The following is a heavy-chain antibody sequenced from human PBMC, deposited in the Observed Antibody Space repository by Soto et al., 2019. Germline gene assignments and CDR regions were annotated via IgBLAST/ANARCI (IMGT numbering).Heavy chain of an antibody. CDR1: GYTFTSYA. D-gene: IGHD1-26*01. V-gene: IGHV1-3*05. J-gene: IGHJ5*02. CDR2: INAGNGNT. CDR3: ARLLRRSGSYPGPWGWFDP. Sequence: QVQLVQSGAEEKKPGASVKVSCKASGYTFTSYAMHWVRQAPGQRLEWMGWINAGNGNTKYSQKFQGRVTITRDTSASTDYMELSSLRSEDTAVYYCARLLRRSGSYPGPWGWFDPWGQGTLVTVSS.